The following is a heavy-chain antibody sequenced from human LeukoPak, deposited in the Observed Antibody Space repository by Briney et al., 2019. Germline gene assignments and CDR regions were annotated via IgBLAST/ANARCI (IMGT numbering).Heavy chain of an antibody. CDR2: IYYSGST. CDR1: GGSISSGGYY. CDR3: ARHSFSSGWKSFDY. D-gene: IGHD6-19*01. J-gene: IGHJ4*02. Sequence: MASETLSLTCTVSGGSISSGGYYWSWIRQHPGKGLEWIGYIYYSGSTYYNPSLKSRVTISVDTSKNQFSLKLSSVTAADTAVYSCARHSFSSGWKSFDYWGQGTLVTVSS. V-gene: IGHV4-31*03.